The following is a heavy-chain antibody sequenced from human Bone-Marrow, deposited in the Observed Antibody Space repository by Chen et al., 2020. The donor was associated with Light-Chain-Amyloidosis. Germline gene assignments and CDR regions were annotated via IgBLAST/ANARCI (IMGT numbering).Heavy chain of an antibody. CDR2: INPNSGGT. CDR3: ARDFDCGGDCYRPAFDI. V-gene: IGHV1-2*02. CDR1: GYTFTGYY. D-gene: IGHD2-21*02. J-gene: IGHJ3*02. Sequence: QVQLVQSGAEVKKPGASVKVSCKASGYTFTGYYMHWVRQAPGQGLEWMGWINPNSGGTNYAQKFQSRVTMTRDTSISTAYMELSRLRSDDTAVYYCARDFDCGGDCYRPAFDIWGQGTMVTVSS.